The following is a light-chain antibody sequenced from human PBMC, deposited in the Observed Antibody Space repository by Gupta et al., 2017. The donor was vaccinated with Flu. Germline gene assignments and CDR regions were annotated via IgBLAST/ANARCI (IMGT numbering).Light chain of an antibody. CDR2: VSS. CDR3: QQSFSTPHT. CDR1: QSIDTY. V-gene: IGKV1-39*01. J-gene: IGKJ2*01. Sequence: DTQMTQSPSSLSASVGDRVTITCRASQSIDTYLNWYQQKPGKVPNLLIHVSSSLRSGVPSRFSGSGSGTEFTLTISGLRPEDSATYYCQQSFSTPHTFGQGTKLEI.